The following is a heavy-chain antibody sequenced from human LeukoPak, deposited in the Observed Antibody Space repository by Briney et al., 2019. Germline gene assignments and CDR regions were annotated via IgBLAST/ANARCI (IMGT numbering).Heavy chain of an antibody. J-gene: IGHJ6*02. D-gene: IGHD3-22*01. V-gene: IGHV1-18*01. Sequence: GASVTVSCKASGYTFTSYGISWVRQAPGQGLEWMGWISAYNGNTNYAQKLQGRVTMTTDTSTSTAYMELRSLRSDDTAVYYCARAGDYYYDSSGESGMDVWGQGTTVTVSS. CDR1: GYTFTSYG. CDR3: ARAGDYYYDSSGESGMDV. CDR2: ISAYNGNT.